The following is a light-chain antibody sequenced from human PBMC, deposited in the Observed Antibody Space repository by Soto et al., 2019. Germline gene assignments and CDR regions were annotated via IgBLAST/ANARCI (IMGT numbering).Light chain of an antibody. CDR1: SSNIETND. CDR2: SND. CDR3: ATWDDSLSGVV. J-gene: IGLJ2*01. V-gene: IGLV1-47*02. Sequence: QSVLTQPPSASGTPGQRVTISCSGSSSNIETNDIYRHQQLPGSAPKLLIYSNDQRPSGVPDRFSASKSGTSASLAISGLRSEDEAEYFCATWDDSLSGVVFGGGTKLTVL.